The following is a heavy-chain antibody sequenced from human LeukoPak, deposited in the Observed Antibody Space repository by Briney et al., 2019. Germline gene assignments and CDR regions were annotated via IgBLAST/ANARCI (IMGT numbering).Heavy chain of an antibody. CDR3: ARLFGSGSYYS. CDR1: GLTVSSNY. CDR2: IYSGGST. Sequence: GGSLRLSCAASGLTVSSNYMSWVRQAPGKGLEWVSVIYSGGSTYYADSVNGRFTISRDNSKNTLYLQMNSLRAEDTAVYYCARLFGSGSYYSWGQGTLVTVSS. D-gene: IGHD3-10*01. J-gene: IGHJ4*02. V-gene: IGHV3-53*01.